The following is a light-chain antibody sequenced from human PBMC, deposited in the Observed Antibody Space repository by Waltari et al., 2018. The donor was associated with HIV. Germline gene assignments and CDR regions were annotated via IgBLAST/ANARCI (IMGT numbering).Light chain of an antibody. V-gene: IGKV3-15*01. CDR2: GAS. CDR3: QQYDSWPPLFS. J-gene: IGKJ3*01. Sequence: EIVMTQSPAPLSVSPGERATLPCRASQRVATNLAWYQQKPGQAPRLLIYGASNRATNVPVRFSGSGSGTDFTLTINSLQSEDLAVYYCQQYDSWPPLFSFGPGTKVDI. CDR1: QRVATN.